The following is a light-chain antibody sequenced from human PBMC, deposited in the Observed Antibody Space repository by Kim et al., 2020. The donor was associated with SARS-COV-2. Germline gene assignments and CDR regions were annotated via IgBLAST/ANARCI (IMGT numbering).Light chain of an antibody. CDR3: SSYVFNKIYWV. J-gene: IGLJ3*02. Sequence: QSALTQPASVSGSPGQSITISCTGSNSDINYNYVCWYQQYPGEAPKLLIYDVNNRPSGVSDRFSGSKSGNTASLTISGLQAEDEADYYCSSYVFNKIYWVFGGGTQLTVL. CDR1: NSDINYNY. V-gene: IGLV2-14*01. CDR2: DVN.